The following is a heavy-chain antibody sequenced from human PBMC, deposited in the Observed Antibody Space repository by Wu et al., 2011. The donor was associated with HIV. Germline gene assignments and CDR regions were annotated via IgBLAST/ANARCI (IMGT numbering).Heavy chain of an antibody. J-gene: IGHJ3*02. CDR3: ARGAMTRGGEVDI. D-gene: IGHD2-15*01. CDR1: GGTFSRYG. Sequence: QVQLVQSGAEVKKPGSSVKVSCKASGGTFSRYGISWVRQAPGQGLSGWEGSSLSLVQQTTHRSSRAESRLPRTNPRAQPYMELSSLRSEDTAVYYCARGAMTRGGEVDIWGQGTSGHRLF. V-gene: IGHV1-69*15. CDR2: SSLSLVQ.